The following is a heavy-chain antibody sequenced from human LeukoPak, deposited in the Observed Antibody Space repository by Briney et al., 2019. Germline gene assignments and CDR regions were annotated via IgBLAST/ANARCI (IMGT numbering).Heavy chain of an antibody. Sequence: ASVKVSCKASGGTFSSYAISWVRQAPGQGLEWMGRIIPILGIANYAQKFQGRVTITADKSTSTAYMELSSLRSEDTAVYYCARGGIYGLGYYGMDVWGQGTTVTVSS. CDR1: GGTFSSYA. CDR2: IIPILGIA. V-gene: IGHV1-69*04. D-gene: IGHD1-26*01. CDR3: ARGGIYGLGYYGMDV. J-gene: IGHJ6*02.